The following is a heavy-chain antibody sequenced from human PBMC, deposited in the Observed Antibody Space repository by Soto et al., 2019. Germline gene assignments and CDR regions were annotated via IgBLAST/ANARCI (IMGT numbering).Heavy chain of an antibody. CDR1: GFTFSSYW. CDR2: IKQDGSEK. D-gene: IGHD6-19*01. V-gene: IGHV3-7*01. Sequence: GGSLRLSCAASGFTFSSYWMSWVRQAPGKGLEWVANIKQDGSEKYYVDSVKGRFTISRDNAKNSLYLQMNSLRAEDTAVYYCAREVAGTHGLYYYYYYGMDVWGQGTTVTVSS. CDR3: AREVAGTHGLYYYYYYGMDV. J-gene: IGHJ6*02.